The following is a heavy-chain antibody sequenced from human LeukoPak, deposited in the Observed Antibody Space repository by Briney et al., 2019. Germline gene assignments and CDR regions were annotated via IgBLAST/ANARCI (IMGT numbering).Heavy chain of an antibody. CDR2: FRTKAYNYAP. J-gene: IGHJ4*02. D-gene: IGHD2-2*01. CDR3: ASPAFSGHPSRPVGY. V-gene: IGHV3-73*01. CDR1: GFTRRGFA. Sequence: GGSLKLSCAASGFTRRGFANYWVRQASGKGREWVVRFRTKAYNYAPSFAVWMKGGFTSSRNDSENTVYLQMSSLGTEDTAVYYCASPAFSGHPSRPVGYWGQGTLVIVSP.